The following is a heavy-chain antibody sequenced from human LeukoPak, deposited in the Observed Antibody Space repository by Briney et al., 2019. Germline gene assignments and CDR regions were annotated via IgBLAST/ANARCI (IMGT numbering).Heavy chain of an antibody. J-gene: IGHJ4*02. CDR1: GGSFSGYY. CDR2: INHSGST. V-gene: IGHV4-34*01. D-gene: IGHD2-2*01. Sequence: SETLSLTCAVYGGSFSGYYWSWIRKPPGKGLEWIGEINHSGSTNYNPSLKSRVTISVDTSKNQFSLKLSSVTAADTAVYYCARGPKVVVPAANLFDYWGQGTLVTVSS. CDR3: ARGPKVVVPAANLFDY.